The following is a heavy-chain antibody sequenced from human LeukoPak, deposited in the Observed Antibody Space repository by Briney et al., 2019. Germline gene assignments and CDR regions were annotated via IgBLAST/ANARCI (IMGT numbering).Heavy chain of an antibody. CDR2: INTDGSST. V-gene: IGHV3-74*01. CDR1: GFTFSSYW. CDR3: ARDIERLVLDY. J-gene: IGHJ4*02. D-gene: IGHD6-6*01. Sequence: PGGSLRLSCAASGFTFSSYWMHWVRQAPGKGLVWVSRINTDGSSTSYADSVKGRFTISRDNAKNTLYLQMNSLRAEDTAVYYCARDIERLVLDYWGQGTLVTVSS.